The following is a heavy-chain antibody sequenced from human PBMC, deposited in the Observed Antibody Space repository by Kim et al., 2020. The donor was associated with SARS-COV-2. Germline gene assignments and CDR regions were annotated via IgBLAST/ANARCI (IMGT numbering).Heavy chain of an antibody. Sequence: SVKVSCKASGGTFSSYAISWVRQAPGQGLEWMGGIIPIFGTANYAQKFQGRVTITADESTSTAYMELSSLRSEDTAVYYCAREMGDIVVVVAARGGMDVWGQGTTVTVSS. CDR1: GGTFSSYA. CDR3: AREMGDIVVVVAARGGMDV. D-gene: IGHD2-15*01. J-gene: IGHJ6*02. V-gene: IGHV1-69*13. CDR2: IIPIFGTA.